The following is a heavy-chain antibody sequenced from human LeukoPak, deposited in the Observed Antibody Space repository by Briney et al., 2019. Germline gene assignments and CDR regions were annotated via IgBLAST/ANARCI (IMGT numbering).Heavy chain of an antibody. CDR3: APPVAAPGSYYFDY. D-gene: IGHD6-13*01. Sequence: AGRSLRLSCAASGFTFSSYAMHWVRQAPGKGLEWVAVISYDGSNKYYADSVKGRFTISRDNSKNTLYLQMNSLRAEDTAVYYCAPPVAAPGSYYFDYWGQGTLVTVSS. CDR1: GFTFSSYA. J-gene: IGHJ4*02. CDR2: ISYDGSNK. V-gene: IGHV3-30-3*01.